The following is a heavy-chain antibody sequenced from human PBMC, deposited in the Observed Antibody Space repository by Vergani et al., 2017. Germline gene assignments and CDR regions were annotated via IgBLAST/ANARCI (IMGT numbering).Heavy chain of an antibody. Sequence: QVQLQQWGAGLLKPSETLSLTCAVYGGSFSGYYWSWIRQPPGKGLEWIGEINHSGSTNYNPSLKSRVTISVDTSKNQFSLKLNSVTAADTAVYYCGRVADFYGLRSRLLDLWGQGILVTVSS. CDR3: GRVADFYGLRSRLLDL. D-gene: IGHD3-10*01. J-gene: IGHJ5*02. CDR1: GGSFSGYY. V-gene: IGHV4-34*01. CDR2: INHSGST.